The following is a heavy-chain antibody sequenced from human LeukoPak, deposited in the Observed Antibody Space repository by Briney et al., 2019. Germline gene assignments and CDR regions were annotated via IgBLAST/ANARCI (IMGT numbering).Heavy chain of an antibody. CDR3: AREAAGGLSYFDY. CDR2: INPNSGGT. V-gene: IGHV1-2*02. J-gene: IGHJ4*02. Sequence: ASVKVSCKASGYTFTGYYMHWVRQAPGQGLEWMGWINPNSGGTSYAQNFQGRVTMTRDTSISTAYMELSRLRSDDTAVYYCAREAAGGLSYFDYWGQGTLVTVSS. CDR1: GYTFTGYY. D-gene: IGHD6-13*01.